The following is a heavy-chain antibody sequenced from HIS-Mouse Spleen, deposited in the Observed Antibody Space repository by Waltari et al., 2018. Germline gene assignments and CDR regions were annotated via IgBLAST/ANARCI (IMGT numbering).Heavy chain of an antibody. D-gene: IGHD6-13*01. Sequence: QVQLVQSGAEVKKPGSSVKVSCKASGGTFSSYAISWVRQAPGQGLEWMGRLNPILGIANDEQKFQGRVTITADKSTSTAYMELSSLRSEDTAVYYCARHPEIAAAVGAFDIWGQGTMVTVSS. CDR2: LNPILGIA. CDR3: ARHPEIAAAVGAFDI. CDR1: GGTFSSYA. J-gene: IGHJ3*02. V-gene: IGHV1-69*04.